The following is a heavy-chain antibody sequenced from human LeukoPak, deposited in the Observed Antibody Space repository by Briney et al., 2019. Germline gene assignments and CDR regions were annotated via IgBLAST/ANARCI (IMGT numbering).Heavy chain of an antibody. J-gene: IGHJ6*02. D-gene: IGHD5-18*01. V-gene: IGHV1-69*04. CDR3: ARAQRGYNPSSYGTSTYYYYNYGMDV. CDR2: IIPILGIP. Sequence: SSVKVSCKASVGTFSSYAISGVRQAPGQGLEGMGRIIPILGIPNYAQKFQDRGTITADQPTSTAYMELSSLRSEDTAVYSCARAQRGYNPSSYGTSTYYYYNYGMDVWGQGTTVTVSS. CDR1: VGTFSSYA.